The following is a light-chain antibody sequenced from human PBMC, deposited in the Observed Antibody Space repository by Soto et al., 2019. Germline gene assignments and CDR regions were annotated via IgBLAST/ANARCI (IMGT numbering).Light chain of an antibody. Sequence: QYALTQPASVSGSPGQSITISCTGTSSDVGYYNFVSWYQQHPGKAPKLIIYEVSNRPSGVSNRFSASKSGNTASLTISGLQAEDEADYHCSSYLGSTDVYVFGTGTKVTVL. CDR2: EVS. J-gene: IGLJ1*01. V-gene: IGLV2-14*01. CDR1: SSDVGYYNF. CDR3: SSYLGSTDVYV.